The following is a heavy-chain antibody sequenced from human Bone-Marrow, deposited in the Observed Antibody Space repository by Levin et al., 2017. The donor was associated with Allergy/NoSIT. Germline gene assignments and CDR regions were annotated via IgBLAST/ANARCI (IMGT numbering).Heavy chain of an antibody. V-gene: IGHV3-74*03. J-gene: IGHJ4*02. CDR1: GFTLTTYW. D-gene: IGHD1-1*01. Sequence: GESLKISCGASGFTLTTYWMHWVRRRPGEGLACVSRISPDGSDRMYADAVKGRFTISRDNPKNLVYLEMRSLRDDDTAVYYCVRGTSDWMGMDYWGQGALVTVSS. CDR2: ISPDGSDR. CDR3: VRGTSDWMGMDY.